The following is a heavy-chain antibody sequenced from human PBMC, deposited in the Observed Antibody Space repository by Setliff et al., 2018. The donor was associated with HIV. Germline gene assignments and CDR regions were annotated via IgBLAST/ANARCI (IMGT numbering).Heavy chain of an antibody. CDR1: GASISSTSYY. D-gene: IGHD6-19*01. Sequence: PSETLSLTCAVSGASISSTSYYWGWVRQPPGKGLEWIGEINHSGSTHYNPSLKSRFIISVDTSKNQFSLKLSSVTAADTAVYYCARDYSGWYYFDCWGQGTLVTVSS. CDR2: INHSGST. CDR3: ARDYSGWYYFDC. J-gene: IGHJ4*02. V-gene: IGHV4-39*07.